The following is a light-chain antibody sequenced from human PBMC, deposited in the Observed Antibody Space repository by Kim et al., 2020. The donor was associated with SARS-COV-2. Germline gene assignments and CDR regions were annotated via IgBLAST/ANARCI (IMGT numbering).Light chain of an antibody. V-gene: IGLV2-8*01. CDR3: SSYAGSNNWV. J-gene: IGLJ3*02. CDR2: EVN. Sequence: QSALTQPPSASGSPGQSVTISCTGTSSDIGGYNYVSWYQQHPGKAPKLMIYEVNKRPSGVPDRSSGSKSGKTASLTVSVLQAEDEADYYCSSYAGSNNWVFGGGAKLTVL. CDR1: SSDIGGYNY.